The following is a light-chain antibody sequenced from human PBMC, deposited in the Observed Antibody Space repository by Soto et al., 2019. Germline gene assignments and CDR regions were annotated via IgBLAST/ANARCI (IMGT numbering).Light chain of an antibody. CDR1: QSIGDW. CDR2: KAS. V-gene: IGKV1-5*03. CDR3: QQYYDYSWT. Sequence: DVQMTQSPSTLSASVGDRVTITCRASQSIGDWLAWFQQKPGRAPKLLIYKASSLESGVPSTFSGSASGTEFTLTISSLQPDDFATYYCQQYYDYSWTFGQGTKVDI. J-gene: IGKJ1*01.